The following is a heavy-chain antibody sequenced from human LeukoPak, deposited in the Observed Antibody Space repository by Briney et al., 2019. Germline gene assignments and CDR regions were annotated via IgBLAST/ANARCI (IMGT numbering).Heavy chain of an antibody. CDR1: GGSISSYY. Sequence: PSETLSLTCTVSGGSISSYYWSWIRQPPGKGLEWIGYIYYSGSTNYNPSLKSRVTISVDTSKNQFSLRLSSVTAADTAVYYCARVQGYYDSGGYYPPPDVFDIWGQGTMVTVSS. D-gene: IGHD3-22*01. J-gene: IGHJ3*02. CDR3: ARVQGYYDSGGYYPPPDVFDI. V-gene: IGHV4-59*12. CDR2: IYYSGST.